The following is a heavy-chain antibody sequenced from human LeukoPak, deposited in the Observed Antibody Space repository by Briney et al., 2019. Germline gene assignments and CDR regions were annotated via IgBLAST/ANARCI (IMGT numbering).Heavy chain of an antibody. CDR3: AVPRIGNYYGMDV. D-gene: IGHD3-10*01. CDR1: GFTFSSYA. CDR2: ISYDGSNK. J-gene: IGHJ6*02. Sequence: GGSLRLSCAASGFTFSSYAMHWVRQAPGKGLEWVAVISYDGSNKYYADSVKGRFTISRDNSKNTLYLQMNSLRAEDTAVYYCAVPRIGNYYGMDVWGQGTTVTVSS. V-gene: IGHV3-30-3*01.